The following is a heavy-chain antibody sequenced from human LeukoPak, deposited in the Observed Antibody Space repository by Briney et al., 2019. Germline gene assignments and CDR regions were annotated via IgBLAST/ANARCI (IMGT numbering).Heavy chain of an antibody. J-gene: IGHJ5*02. CDR1: GGSISSSSYY. CDR2: IYYSGST. V-gene: IGHV4-39*01. Sequence: SETLSLTCTVSGGSISSSSYYWGWIRQPPGKGLEWIGSIYYSGSTYYNPSLRSQVTISVDTSKNQFSLKLTSVTAADTAVYYCARHLRIDEAGPDHWGQGTLVTVSS. D-gene: IGHD6-13*01. CDR3: ARHLRIDEAGPDH.